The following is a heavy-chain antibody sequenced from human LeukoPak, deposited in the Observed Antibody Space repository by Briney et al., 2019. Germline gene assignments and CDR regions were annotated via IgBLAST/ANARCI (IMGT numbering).Heavy chain of an antibody. CDR1: GYTFTGYY. CDR2: INPNSGGT. J-gene: IGHJ4*02. CDR3: ARGSYSSGWYNY. Sequence: AASVKVSCKASGYTFTGYYMHWGRQAPGQGLEWMGWINPNSGGTNYAQKFQGRVTMTRDTSISTAYMELSRLRSDDTAVYYCARGSYSSGWYNYWGQGTLVTVSS. V-gene: IGHV1-2*02. D-gene: IGHD6-19*01.